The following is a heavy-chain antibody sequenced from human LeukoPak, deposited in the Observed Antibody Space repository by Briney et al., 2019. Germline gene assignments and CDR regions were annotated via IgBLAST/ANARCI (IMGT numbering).Heavy chain of an antibody. CDR1: GAFVSSGSYH. D-gene: IGHD5-18*01. CDR3: ASSSAMVTHSFDY. Sequence: SETLSLTCTGPGAFVSSGSYHWSWIRQPPGEGLEWIGFIYYSGSTNQNPSLKSRVTMSVDTSKNQFFLRLSSVTAADTAVYYCASSSAMVTHSFDYWGQGTLVTVSS. J-gene: IGHJ4*02. V-gene: IGHV4-61*01. CDR2: IYYSGST.